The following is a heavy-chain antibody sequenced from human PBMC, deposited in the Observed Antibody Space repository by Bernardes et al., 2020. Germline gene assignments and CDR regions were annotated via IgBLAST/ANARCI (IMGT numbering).Heavy chain of an antibody. Sequence: SETLSLTCAVYGGSFSGYYWSWIRQPPGKGLEWIGEINHSGSTNYNPSLKSRVTISVDTSKNQFSLKLSSVTAADTALYYCARGRTVTTFYYYYGMDAWGKGTTVTVSS. V-gene: IGHV4-34*01. CDR1: GGSFSGYY. J-gene: IGHJ6*04. CDR2: INHSGST. CDR3: ARGRTVTTFYYYYGMDA. D-gene: IGHD4-17*01.